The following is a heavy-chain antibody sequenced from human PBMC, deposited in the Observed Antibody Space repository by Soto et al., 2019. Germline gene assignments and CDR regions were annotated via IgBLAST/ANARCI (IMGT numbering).Heavy chain of an antibody. Sequence: EVQLLESGGGLVQPGGSLRLSCAASGFTFSTYAMSWVRQAPGKGLEWVSAISGSGGNTYYADSVKGRFTISRDTSKNTLYLQMNSPSAEDTAVYYCAKGAEYRSSSNFYYMDVWGKGTTVTVSS. CDR1: GFTFSTYA. CDR3: AKGAEYRSSSNFYYMDV. D-gene: IGHD6-6*01. V-gene: IGHV3-23*01. CDR2: ISGSGGNT. J-gene: IGHJ6*03.